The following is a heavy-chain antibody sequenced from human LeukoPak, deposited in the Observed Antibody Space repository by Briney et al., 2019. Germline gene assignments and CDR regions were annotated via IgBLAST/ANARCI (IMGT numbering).Heavy chain of an antibody. D-gene: IGHD2-2*01. V-gene: IGHV3-23*01. CDR1: GFTFSSYA. CDR2: ISGSGGST. Sequence: SGGSLRLSCAASGFTFSSYAMSWVRQAPGKGLEWVSAISGSGGSTYYADSVEGRFTISRDNSKNTLYLQMNSLRAEDTAVYYCASEIVVVPAAAYNWFDPWGQGTLVTVSS. J-gene: IGHJ5*02. CDR3: ASEIVVVPAAAYNWFDP.